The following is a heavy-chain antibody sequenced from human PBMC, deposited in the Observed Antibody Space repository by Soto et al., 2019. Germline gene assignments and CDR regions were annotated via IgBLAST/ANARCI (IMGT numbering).Heavy chain of an antibody. CDR2: IKQDGSEK. D-gene: IGHD3-9*01. CDR3: ARRYFDWLFPWDY. J-gene: IGHJ4*02. Sequence: GGSLRLSCAASGFTFSSYWMSWVRQAPGKGLEWVANIKQDGSEKYYVDSGKGRFTISRDNAKNSLYLQMNSLRAEDTAVYYCARRYFDWLFPWDYWGQGTLVTISS. V-gene: IGHV3-7*01. CDR1: GFTFSSYW.